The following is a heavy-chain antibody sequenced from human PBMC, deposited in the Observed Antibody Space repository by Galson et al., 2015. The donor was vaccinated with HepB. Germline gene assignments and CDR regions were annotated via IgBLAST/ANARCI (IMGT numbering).Heavy chain of an antibody. J-gene: IGHJ4*02. D-gene: IGHD3-9*01. V-gene: IGHV3-33*01. Sequence: SLRLSCAASGFTVSHFGMHWVRQAPGKGLEWVAVIWCDGNNEYYADSVKGRFTISGDDSKNTLYLQMNSLRVEDTAVYFCAREVRYSSGYYFDSWGQGTLVTVSS. CDR1: GFTVSHFG. CDR3: AREVRYSSGYYFDS. CDR2: IWCDGNNE.